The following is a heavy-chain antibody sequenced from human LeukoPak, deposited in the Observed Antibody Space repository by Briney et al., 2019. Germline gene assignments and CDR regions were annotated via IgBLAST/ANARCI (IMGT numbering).Heavy chain of an antibody. V-gene: IGHV4-34*01. J-gene: IGHJ4*02. CDR1: GGSFSGYY. CDR3: ARFSRYYYDSSGYSGRREHFDY. CDR2: INHSGST. D-gene: IGHD3-22*01. Sequence: SETLSLTCAVYGGSFSGYYWSWIRQPPGKGLEWIGEINHSGSTNYNPSLKSRVTISVDTSKNQFSLKLSSVTAADTAVYYCARFSRYYYDSSGYSGRREHFDYWGQGTLVTVSS.